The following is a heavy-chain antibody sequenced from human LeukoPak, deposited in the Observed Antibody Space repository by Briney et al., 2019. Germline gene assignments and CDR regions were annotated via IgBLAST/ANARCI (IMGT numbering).Heavy chain of an antibody. CDR2: ISYDGSNK. J-gene: IGHJ6*02. V-gene: IGHV3-30*18. CDR1: GFTFSSYG. Sequence: GGSLRLSCAASGFTFSSYGMHWVRQAPGKGLEWVAVISYDGSNKYYADSVKGRFTISRDNSKSTLYLQMNSLRAEDTAMYYCAKGIPIRPLEPDYYYYGMDVWGLGTTVTVSS. CDR3: AKGIPIRPLEPDYYYYGMDV. D-gene: IGHD5-24*01.